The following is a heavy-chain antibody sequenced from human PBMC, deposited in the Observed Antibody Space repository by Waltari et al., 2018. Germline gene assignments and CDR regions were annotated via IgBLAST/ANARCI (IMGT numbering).Heavy chain of an antibody. D-gene: IGHD1-1*01. J-gene: IGHJ4*02. CDR2: ISYDGSNE. CDR1: GFNFTLFG. CDR3: VKGNEIDY. V-gene: IGHV3-30*02. Sequence: QVHLVESGGGVVQPGGSLRLSCAAPGFNFTLFGMHWVRQAPGKVVEWVSFISYDGSNENYADSLKGRFTMSRDNSKKMLYVQMNNRRAEDSAVYYCVKGNEIDYWGQGTLVTVSS.